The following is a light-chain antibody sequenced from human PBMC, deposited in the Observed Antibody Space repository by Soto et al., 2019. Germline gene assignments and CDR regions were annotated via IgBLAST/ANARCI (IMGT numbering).Light chain of an antibody. V-gene: IGKV1-27*01. J-gene: IGKJ1*01. CDR1: QGISNH. CDR2: TAS. CDR3: QNYNNAPRT. Sequence: DIQMTQSPSSLSASVGDRVTITCRASQGISNHLAWYQQKPGKGPKLLIYTASTLQSGVPSRFSGSGSGTDFILTISSLQPEDAATYFCQNYNNAPRTFGQGTKVEIK.